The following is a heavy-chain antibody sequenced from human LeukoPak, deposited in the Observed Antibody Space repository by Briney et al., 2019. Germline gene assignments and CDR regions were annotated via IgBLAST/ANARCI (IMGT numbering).Heavy chain of an antibody. J-gene: IGHJ4*02. D-gene: IGHD3-22*01. CDR1: GGTFSSYA. V-gene: IGHV1-69*13. CDR3: ARDLVKYYDSSGYYSCGY. Sequence: SVKVSCKASGGTFSSYAISWVRQAPGQGLEWMGGIIPIFGTANYAQKFQGRVTITADESTSTAYMELSSLRSEDTAVYYCARDLVKYYDSSGYYSCGYWGQGTLVTVSS. CDR2: IIPIFGTA.